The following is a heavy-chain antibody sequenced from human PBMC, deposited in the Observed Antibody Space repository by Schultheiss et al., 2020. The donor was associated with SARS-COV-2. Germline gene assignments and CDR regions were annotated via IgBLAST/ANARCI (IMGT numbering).Heavy chain of an antibody. V-gene: IGHV3-33*08. CDR2: IWYDGSNK. D-gene: IGHD3-22*01. Sequence: GGSLRLSCAASGFTFSSYAMSWVRQAPGKGLEWVAVIWYDGSNKYYADSVKGRFTISRDNSKNTLYLQMNSLRAEDTAVYYCARPSITMIVVKGPNWYFDLWGRGTLVTVSS. CDR1: GFTFSSYA. J-gene: IGHJ2*01. CDR3: ARPSITMIVVKGPNWYFDL.